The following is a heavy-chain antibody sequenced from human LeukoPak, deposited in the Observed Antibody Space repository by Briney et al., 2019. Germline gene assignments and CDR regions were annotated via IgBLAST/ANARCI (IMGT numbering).Heavy chain of an antibody. V-gene: IGHV3-23*01. D-gene: IGHD4-17*01. J-gene: IGHJ5*02. CDR1: GFTFSSYA. CDR2: ISGSGGST. CDR3: ARDASDYGDYVWWFDP. Sequence: GSLRLSCAASGFTFSSYAMSWVRQAPGKGLEWVSAISGSGGSTYYADSVKGRFTISRGNSRNTLYLQMNSLGAEDTAVYYCARDASDYGDYVWWFDPWGQGTLVTVSS.